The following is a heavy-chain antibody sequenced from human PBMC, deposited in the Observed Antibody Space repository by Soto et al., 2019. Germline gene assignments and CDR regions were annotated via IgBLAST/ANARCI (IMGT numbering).Heavy chain of an antibody. CDR3: ARHLSGYYYIDY. Sequence: GEFLKIRCRGAWYSFISFWSGWVRQMTGKGLEWMGIIYPGDSDTRYSPSFQGQVTISADKSISTAYLQWSSLKASDTAMYYCARHLSGYYYIDYWGQGTLVTVSS. V-gene: IGHV5-51*01. CDR2: IYPGDSDT. D-gene: IGHD3-22*01. J-gene: IGHJ4*02. CDR1: WYSFISFW.